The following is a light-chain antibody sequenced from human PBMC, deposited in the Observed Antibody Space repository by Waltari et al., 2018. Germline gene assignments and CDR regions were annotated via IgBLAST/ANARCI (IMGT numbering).Light chain of an antibody. Sequence: EIVLTQSPGTLSLPPGERATLPCRASQSVTSNYLGWYQQKPGQAPRLLIYGASSRATGIPDRFSGSGSGTDFTLTISRLEPEDFAVYYCQQYGSFTWTFGQGTKVEIK. CDR2: GAS. CDR3: QQYGSFTWT. J-gene: IGKJ1*01. V-gene: IGKV3-20*01. CDR1: QSVTSNY.